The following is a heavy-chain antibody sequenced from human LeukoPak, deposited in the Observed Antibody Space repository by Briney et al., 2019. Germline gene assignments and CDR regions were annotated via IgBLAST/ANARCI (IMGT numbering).Heavy chain of an antibody. J-gene: IGHJ6*03. Sequence: GASVKVSCKASGYTFTSYYMHWVRQAPGQGLEWMGIINPSGGSTSYAQKFQGRVTMTRDTSTSTVYMEQSRLRSDDAAVYYCARDNVLLWFGELSPASRPKINSYYYYYYMDVWGKGTTVTISS. CDR1: GYTFTSYY. V-gene: IGHV1-46*01. CDR2: INPSGGST. CDR3: ARDNVLLWFGELSPASRPKINSYYYYYYMDV. D-gene: IGHD3-10*01.